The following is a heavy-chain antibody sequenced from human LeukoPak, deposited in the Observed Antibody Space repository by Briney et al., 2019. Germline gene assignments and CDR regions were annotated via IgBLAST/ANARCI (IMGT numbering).Heavy chain of an antibody. CDR2: ISYDGSNK. J-gene: IGHJ4*02. D-gene: IGHD6-19*01. V-gene: IGHV3-30-3*01. Sequence: PGGSLRLSCAASGFTFTTYWMAWVRQAPGKGPEWVAVISYDGSNKYYADSVKGRFTISRDNSKNTLYLQMNSLRAEDTAVYYCARGGSGWKYFDYWGQGTLVTVSS. CDR1: GFTFTTYW. CDR3: ARGGSGWKYFDY.